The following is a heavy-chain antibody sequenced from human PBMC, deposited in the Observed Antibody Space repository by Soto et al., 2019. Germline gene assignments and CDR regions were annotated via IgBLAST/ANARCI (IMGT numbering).Heavy chain of an antibody. V-gene: IGHV2-5*02. Sequence: QITLKESGPTLVKPTQTLTLTCTFSGFSLSTSGVGVGWIRQPPGKALEWLALIYWDHDRRYSPSLQNRLTIIKDTSKNQVVLTMTNMDPVDTAKYYCVHRVDLWTWGQGTMVTVSS. CDR1: GFSLSTSGVG. D-gene: IGHD3-10*01. J-gene: IGHJ5*02. CDR2: IYWDHDR. CDR3: VHRVDLWT.